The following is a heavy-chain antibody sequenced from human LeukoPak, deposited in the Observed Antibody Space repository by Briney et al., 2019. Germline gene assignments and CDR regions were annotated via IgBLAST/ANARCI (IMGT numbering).Heavy chain of an antibody. Sequence: TGGSLRLSCAASGFTFSSYGMHWVRQAPGKGLEWVAVISYDGSNKYYTDSVKGRFTISRDNSKNTLYLQMNSLRAEDTAVYYCAKASGQAGYCSSTSCHYTFDYWGQGTLVTVSS. CDR1: GFTFSSYG. CDR2: ISYDGSNK. V-gene: IGHV3-30*18. D-gene: IGHD2-2*01. J-gene: IGHJ4*02. CDR3: AKASGQAGYCSSTSCHYTFDY.